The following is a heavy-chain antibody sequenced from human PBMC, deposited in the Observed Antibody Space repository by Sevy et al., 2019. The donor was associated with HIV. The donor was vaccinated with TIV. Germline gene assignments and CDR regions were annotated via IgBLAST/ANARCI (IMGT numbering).Heavy chain of an antibody. D-gene: IGHD6-13*01. V-gene: IGHV1-8*01. Sequence: ASVKVSCKASGYTITSYDINWVRQATGQGLEWMGWMNPNSGNTGYAQKFQGRVTMTRNTPISTAYMELSSLRSEDTAVYYCAREERKAAAGTYYYYGMDVWGQGTTVTVSS. CDR1: GYTITSYD. CDR3: AREERKAAAGTYYYYGMDV. CDR2: MNPNSGNT. J-gene: IGHJ6*02.